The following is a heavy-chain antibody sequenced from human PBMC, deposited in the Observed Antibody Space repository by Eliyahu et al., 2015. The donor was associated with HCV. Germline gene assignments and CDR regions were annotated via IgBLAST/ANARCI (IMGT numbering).Heavy chain of an antibody. CDR2: IYSGGST. CDR1: GFTVSSNY. D-gene: IGHD3-3*01. Sequence: EVQLVETGGGLIQPGGSLRLSCAASGFTVSSNYMSWVRQAPGKGLEWVSVIYSGGSTYYADSVKGRFTISRDNSKNTLYLQMNNLRAEDTAVYYCARELVDWSGYTPHSDAFDIWGQGTMVTVSS. CDR3: ARELVDWSGYTPHSDAFDI. J-gene: IGHJ3*02. V-gene: IGHV3-53*02.